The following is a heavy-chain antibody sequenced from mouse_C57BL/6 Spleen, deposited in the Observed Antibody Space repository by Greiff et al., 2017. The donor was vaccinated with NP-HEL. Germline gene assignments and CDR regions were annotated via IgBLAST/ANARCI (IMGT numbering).Heavy chain of an antibody. CDR3: ARSSSSLGDY. D-gene: IGHD3-3*01. V-gene: IGHV1-26*01. J-gene: IGHJ2*01. CDR1: GYTFTDYY. Sequence: VQLQQSGPELVKPGASVKISCKASGYTFTDYYMNWVKQSHGKSLEWIGDINPNNGGTSYNQKFKGKATLTVDKSSSTAYMELRSLTSEDSAVYYCARSSSSLGDYWGQGTTLTVSS. CDR2: INPNNGGT.